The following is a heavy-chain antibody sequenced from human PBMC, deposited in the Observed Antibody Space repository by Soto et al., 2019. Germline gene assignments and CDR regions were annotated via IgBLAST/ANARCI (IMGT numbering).Heavy chain of an antibody. CDR2: IYYSGST. CDR3: AREVAVAGPLNPDYFDY. J-gene: IGHJ4*02. V-gene: IGHV4-59*01. CDR1: GGSISSYY. Sequence: QVQLQESGPGLVKPSETLSLTCTVSGGSISSYYWSWIRQPPGKGLEWIGYIYYSGSTNYNPSLKSRVTISVDTSKNPFSLKLSSVTAADTAVYYCAREVAVAGPLNPDYFDYWGQGTLVTVSS. D-gene: IGHD6-19*01.